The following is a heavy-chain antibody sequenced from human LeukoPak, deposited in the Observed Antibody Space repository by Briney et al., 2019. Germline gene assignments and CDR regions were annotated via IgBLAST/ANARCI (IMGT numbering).Heavy chain of an antibody. V-gene: IGHV3-30-3*01. CDR3: ARETVTGTQYYFEY. J-gene: IGHJ4*02. CDR2: ISYDGSNK. Sequence: GGSLRLSCAASGFTFSGYDMDWVRQAPGKGLEWVAGISYDGSNKYYADSVKGRFIISRDNSKNTLYLQMSSLSAEDTSVYYCARETVTGTQYYFEYWGQGTQVTVSS. CDR1: GFTFSGYD. D-gene: IGHD4-17*01.